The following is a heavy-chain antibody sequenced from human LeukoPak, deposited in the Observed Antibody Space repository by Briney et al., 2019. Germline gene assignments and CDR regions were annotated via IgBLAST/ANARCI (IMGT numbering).Heavy chain of an antibody. CDR3: ARDRRYFDY. Sequence: PSETLSLTCTVPGGSISSYYWSWIRQPPGKGLEWIGYIYYSGSTNYNPSLKSRVTISVDTSKNQFSLKLSSVTAADTAVYYCARDRRYFDYWGQGTLVTVSS. V-gene: IGHV4-59*01. CDR1: GGSISSYY. CDR2: IYYSGST. J-gene: IGHJ4*02.